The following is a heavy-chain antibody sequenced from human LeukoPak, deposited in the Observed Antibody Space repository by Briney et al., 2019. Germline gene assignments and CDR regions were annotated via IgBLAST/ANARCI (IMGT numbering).Heavy chain of an antibody. V-gene: IGHV4-59*01. Sequence: SETLSLTCTVSGGSISTYSWNWIRQSPGQGLEGIGYIKNNGGNYNNPSLKSRVTISLYTSKNQFSLKLTSVTAADTAVYYCARDAGGTWFDPWGQGTLVTVSS. J-gene: IGHJ5*02. CDR2: IKNNGGN. CDR1: GGSISTYS. CDR3: ARDAGGTWFDP.